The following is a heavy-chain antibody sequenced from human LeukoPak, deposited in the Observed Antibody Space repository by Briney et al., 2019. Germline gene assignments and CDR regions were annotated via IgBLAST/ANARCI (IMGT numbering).Heavy chain of an antibody. CDR3: ARGIAVAWGY. V-gene: IGHV1-3*01. Sequence: ASVKVSCKASGYTFTSYAMHWVRQAPGQRLEWMGWINAGNGNTKYSQKFQGRVTMTTDTSTSTAYMELRSLRSDDTAVYYCARGIAVAWGYWGQGTLVTVSS. CDR2: INAGNGNT. D-gene: IGHD6-19*01. CDR1: GYTFTSYA. J-gene: IGHJ4*02.